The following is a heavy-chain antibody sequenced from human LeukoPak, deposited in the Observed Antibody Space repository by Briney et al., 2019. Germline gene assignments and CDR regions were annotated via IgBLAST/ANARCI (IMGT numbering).Heavy chain of an antibody. CDR1: GGSISSGSYY. Sequence: SETLSLTCTVSGGSISSGSYYWGWIRQPPGKGLEWIGSIYYSGSTYYNPSLKSRVTISVDTSKNQFSLKLSSVSAADTAVYFCARYDSSAYLRYWGQGTLVTVSS. D-gene: IGHD3-22*01. CDR3: ARYDSSAYLRY. V-gene: IGHV4-39*07. J-gene: IGHJ4*02. CDR2: IYYSGST.